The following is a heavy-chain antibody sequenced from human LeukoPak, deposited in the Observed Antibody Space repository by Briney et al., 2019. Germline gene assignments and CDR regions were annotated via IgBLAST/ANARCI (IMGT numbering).Heavy chain of an antibody. V-gene: IGHV4-4*02. CDR3: ARHYGP. Sequence: GTLSLTCAVSGGSFSNTNWWSWVRQPPGKGLEWIGEIYHSGSTNYNPSLKSRVTILLDKSNNQLSLRLTSVTAADTAVYYCARHYGPWGQGTLVTVSS. D-gene: IGHD3-16*01. CDR1: GGSFSNTNW. J-gene: IGHJ5*02. CDR2: IYHSGST.